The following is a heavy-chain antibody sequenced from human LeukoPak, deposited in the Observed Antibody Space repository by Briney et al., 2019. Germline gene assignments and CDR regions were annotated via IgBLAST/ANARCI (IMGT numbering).Heavy chain of an antibody. CDR3: AKDKSGDSSGYYTPAFDI. Sequence: GGSLRLSCAASGFTFDDYAMHWVRQAPGKGLEWVSGISWNSGSIGYAGSVKGRFTISRDNAKNSLYLQMNSLRAEDTALYYCAKDKSGDSSGYYTPAFDIWGQGTMVTVSS. D-gene: IGHD3-22*01. J-gene: IGHJ3*02. CDR1: GFTFDDYA. CDR2: ISWNSGSI. V-gene: IGHV3-9*01.